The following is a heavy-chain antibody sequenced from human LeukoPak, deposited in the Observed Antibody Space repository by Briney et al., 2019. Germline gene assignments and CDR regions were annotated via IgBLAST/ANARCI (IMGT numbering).Heavy chain of an antibody. Sequence: ASVKVSCKASGYTFTGYYMHWVRQAPGQGLEWMGWINPNSGGTNYAQKFQGRVTMIRDTSISTAYMELSRLRSDDAAVYYCARAFGDRVWFDPWGQGTLVTVSS. J-gene: IGHJ5*02. D-gene: IGHD3-3*01. V-gene: IGHV1-2*02. CDR1: GYTFTGYY. CDR2: INPNSGGT. CDR3: ARAFGDRVWFDP.